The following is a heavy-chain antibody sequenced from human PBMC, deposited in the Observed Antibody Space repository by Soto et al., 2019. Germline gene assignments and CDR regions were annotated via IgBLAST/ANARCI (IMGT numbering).Heavy chain of an antibody. Sequence: QVQRVQSGAEVKKPGASVKASCKASGDTFTNYALHWLRQAPGQGLEWMGWINSGNGNTKYSQKFQGRVTMTRDTSANTAYMALSSLRSEDTAIYFCASAPLDCSRSGTPFDPWGQGTLVTVSS. V-gene: IGHV1-3*04. J-gene: IGHJ5*02. CDR3: ASAPLDCSRSGTPFDP. D-gene: IGHD3-10*01. CDR2: INSGNGNT. CDR1: GDTFTNYA.